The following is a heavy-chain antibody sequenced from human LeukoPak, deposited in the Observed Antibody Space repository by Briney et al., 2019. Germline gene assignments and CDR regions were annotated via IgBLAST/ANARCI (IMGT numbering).Heavy chain of an antibody. Sequence: PGGSLRLSCAASGFSFSSYGMHWVRQAPGKGLEWVAFIRYDGSNKYYADSVKGRFTISRDNSKNTLYLQMNSLRAGDTAVYYCAKVKTDILIPDSWGQGTLVTVSS. CDR1: GFSFSSYG. D-gene: IGHD2-21*02. V-gene: IGHV3-30*02. CDR2: IRYDGSNK. CDR3: AKVKTDILIPDS. J-gene: IGHJ4*02.